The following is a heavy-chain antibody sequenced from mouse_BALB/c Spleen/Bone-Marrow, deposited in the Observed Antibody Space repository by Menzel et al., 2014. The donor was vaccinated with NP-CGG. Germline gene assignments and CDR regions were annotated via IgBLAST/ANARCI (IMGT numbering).Heavy chain of an antibody. CDR2: FIPYNDGT. CDR1: GYIFTSYV. D-gene: IGHD1-1*01. CDR3: ARNYGRSYCDFDV. J-gene: IGHJ1*01. Sequence: SGPELVKPGASVKMSCKVYGYIFTSYVMHWERQKPGQGVERIGYFIPYNDGTKNNEKFKGKTQLTSDKSSSTTYIELSSLPAEDSAVYYCARNYGRSYCDFDVWGAGTTVTVSS. V-gene: IGHV1-14*01.